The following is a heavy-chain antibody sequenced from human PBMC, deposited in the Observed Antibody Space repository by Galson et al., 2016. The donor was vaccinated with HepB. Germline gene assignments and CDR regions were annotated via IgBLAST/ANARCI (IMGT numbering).Heavy chain of an antibody. Sequence: SLRLSCAASGFTFDDYGMSWVRQVPGKGLEWVCSINWNGGSINYVDSVKGRFTISRDNAENRLYLQMNSLRAEDTAIYYCARDLSGPDYWGQGTLVTVSS. CDR2: INWNGGSI. CDR1: GFTFDDYG. CDR3: ARDLSGPDY. V-gene: IGHV3-20*04. J-gene: IGHJ4*02.